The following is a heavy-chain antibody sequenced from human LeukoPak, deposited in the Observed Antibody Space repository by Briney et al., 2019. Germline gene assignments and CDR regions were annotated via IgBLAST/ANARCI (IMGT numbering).Heavy chain of an antibody. CDR1: GGSVSSYY. D-gene: IGHD4-11*01. CDR3: ARGLTVKGDFDY. CDR2: IYYSGST. Sequence: SETLSLTCTVSGGSVSSYYWSWIRQPPGKGLGLIGYIYYSGSTNYNPSLKSRVTISVDTSKNQFSLKLGSVTAADTAVYYCARGLTVKGDFDYWGQGTLVTVSS. J-gene: IGHJ4*02. V-gene: IGHV4-59*02.